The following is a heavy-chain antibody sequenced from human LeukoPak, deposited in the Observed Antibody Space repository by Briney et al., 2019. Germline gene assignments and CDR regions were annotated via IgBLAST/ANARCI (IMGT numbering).Heavy chain of an antibody. CDR3: ARVKKLRYFAWLFRPDY. D-gene: IGHD3-9*01. Sequence: GGSLRLSCAASGFTFSSYSMNWLRQAPGKGLEWVSSISSSSSYIYYADSVRGRFTISRDNAKNSLYLQMNSLRAEDTAVYYCARVKKLRYFAWLFRPDYGGQGTLVTVSS. J-gene: IGHJ4*02. CDR1: GFTFSSYS. V-gene: IGHV3-21*01. CDR2: ISSSSSYI.